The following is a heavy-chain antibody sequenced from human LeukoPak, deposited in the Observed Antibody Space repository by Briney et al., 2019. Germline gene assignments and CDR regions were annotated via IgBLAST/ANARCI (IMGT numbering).Heavy chain of an antibody. CDR3: ARGAAVAAPPSDY. V-gene: IGHV3-21*01. J-gene: IGHJ4*02. Sequence: PGGSLRLPCAASGFTFSSYSMNWVRQAPGKGLEWVSSISSSSSYIYYADSVKGRFTISRDNAKNSLYLQMNSLRAEDTAVYYCARGAAVAAPPSDYWGQGTLVTVSS. CDR2: ISSSSSYI. D-gene: IGHD6-19*01. CDR1: GFTFSSYS.